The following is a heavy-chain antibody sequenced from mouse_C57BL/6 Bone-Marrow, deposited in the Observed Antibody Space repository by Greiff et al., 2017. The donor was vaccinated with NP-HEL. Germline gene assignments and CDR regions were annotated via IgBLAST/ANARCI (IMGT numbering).Heavy chain of an antibody. J-gene: IGHJ3*01. CDR2: IYPGSGST. CDR3: ARLTAQATAFAY. CDR1: GYTFTSYW. Sequence: QVQLKQPGAELVKPGASVKMSCKASGYTFTSYWITWVKQRPGQGLEWIGDIYPGSGSTNYNEKFKSKATLTVDTSSSTAYMQLSSLTSEDSAVYYCARLTAQATAFAYWGQRTLVTVSA. D-gene: IGHD3-2*02. V-gene: IGHV1-55*01.